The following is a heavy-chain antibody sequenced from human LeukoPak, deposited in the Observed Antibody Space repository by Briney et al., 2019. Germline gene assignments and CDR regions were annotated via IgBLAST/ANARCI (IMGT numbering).Heavy chain of an antibody. CDR3: ARMSKYYYDSSGYFDY. CDR1: GGSISTCY. V-gene: IGHV4-59*01. J-gene: IGHJ4*02. CDR2: IYYSGST. Sequence: SETLSLTCTASGGSISTCYWSWIRQPPGKGLEWIGYIYYSGSTNYNPSLKSRVTISVDTSKNQFSLKLSSVTAADTAVYYCARMSKYYYDSSGYFDYWGQGTLVTVSS. D-gene: IGHD3-22*01.